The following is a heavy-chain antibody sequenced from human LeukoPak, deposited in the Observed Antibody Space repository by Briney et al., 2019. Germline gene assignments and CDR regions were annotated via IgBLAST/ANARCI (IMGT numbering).Heavy chain of an antibody. Sequence: SETLSLTCTVSGGSVSSHYWSWIRQPPGKGLEWIGHIYYSGSTNYNPSLKSRVTISVDTSKNQFSLKLSSVTAADTAVYYCARDQGPLELRPDYYYMDVWGKGTTVTVSS. J-gene: IGHJ6*03. CDR1: GGSVSSHY. CDR3: ARDQGPLELRPDYYYMDV. CDR2: IYYSGST. D-gene: IGHD1-7*01. V-gene: IGHV4-59*02.